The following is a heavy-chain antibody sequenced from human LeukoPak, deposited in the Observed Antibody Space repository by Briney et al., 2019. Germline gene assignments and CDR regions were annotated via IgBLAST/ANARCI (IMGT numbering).Heavy chain of an antibody. Sequence: GGSLRLSCAASGFTFSSYAMSWVRQAPGKGLEWVSAISGSGGSTYYADSVKGRFTISRDNSKNTLYLQMNSLRAEDTAVYYCAKDRMYVAAASNAFDIWGQGTMVTVSS. D-gene: IGHD6-13*01. CDR2: ISGSGGST. V-gene: IGHV3-23*01. CDR3: AKDRMYVAAASNAFDI. CDR1: GFTFSSYA. J-gene: IGHJ3*02.